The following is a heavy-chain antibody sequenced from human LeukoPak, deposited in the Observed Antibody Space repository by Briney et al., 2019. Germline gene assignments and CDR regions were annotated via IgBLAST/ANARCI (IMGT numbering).Heavy chain of an antibody. D-gene: IGHD3-22*01. CDR2: ISGSGGTT. CDR1: GFTFRDYA. CDR3: ATDYYDRSGDYTVDY. Sequence: GGSLRLSCAASGFTFRDYAMSWVRQAPGKGLEWVSVISGSGGTTHYADSVKGRLTISRDNSKNTVSLQMNSLRAEDTAVYYCATDYYDRSGDYTVDYWGQGTLVTVSS. V-gene: IGHV3-23*01. J-gene: IGHJ4*02.